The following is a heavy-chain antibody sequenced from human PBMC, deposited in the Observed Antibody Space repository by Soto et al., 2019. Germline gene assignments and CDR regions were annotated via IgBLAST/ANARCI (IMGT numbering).Heavy chain of an antibody. CDR3: ARESLGYYDYIWGSYRPWYFDY. CDR2: ISAYNGNT. CDR1: GYPFTSYV. D-gene: IGHD3-16*02. V-gene: IGHV1-18*01. J-gene: IGHJ4*02. Sequence: ASLKLSCKSSGYPFTSYVISWVRQAPGQGLEWMGWISAYNGNTNYAQKLQGRVTMTTDTSTSTAYMELRSLRSDDTAVYYCARESLGYYDYIWGSYRPWYFDYWGQGTLVTVSS.